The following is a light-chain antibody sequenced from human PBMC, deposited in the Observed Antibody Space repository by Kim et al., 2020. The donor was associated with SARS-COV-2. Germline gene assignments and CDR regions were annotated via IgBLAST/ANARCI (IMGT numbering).Light chain of an antibody. CDR3: MIWHSSAWV. V-gene: IGLV5-45*03. CDR1: SGINVGTYR. CDR2: YKSDSDK. Sequence: QLVLTQPSSLSASPGASASLTCTLRSGINVGTYRIYWYQQKPGSPPQYLLRYKSDSDKQQGSGVPSRFSGSKDASANAGILLISGFQSEDEADYYCMIWHSSAWVFGGGTQLTVL. J-gene: IGLJ3*02.